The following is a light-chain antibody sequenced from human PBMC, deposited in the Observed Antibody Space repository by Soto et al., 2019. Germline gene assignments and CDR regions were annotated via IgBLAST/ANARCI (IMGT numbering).Light chain of an antibody. J-gene: IGKJ1*01. CDR3: LQHDSYPWT. V-gene: IGKV1-17*01. CDR1: LGIRND. CDR2: AAS. Sequence: DIQMTHSPSSLSASVGDRVTITCRASLGIRNDLGWYQHKPGKAPKRLIYAASSLQSGVPSRFSGSGSGTEFTLTISSLQPEDFATYFCLQHDSYPWTFGQGTKVDIK.